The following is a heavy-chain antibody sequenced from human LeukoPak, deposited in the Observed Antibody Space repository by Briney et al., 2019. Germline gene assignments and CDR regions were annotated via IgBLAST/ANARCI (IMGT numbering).Heavy chain of an antibody. J-gene: IGHJ4*02. CDR3: ARWYGPGGGDY. CDR1: GYTFTIYW. CDR2: IYPGDSDT. V-gene: IGHV5-51*01. D-gene: IGHD3-10*01. Sequence: GESLQISCQCSGYTFTIYWIGWVRQLPGKGLEWMGIIYPGDSDTRYSPSFQGQVTISADKSIGTAYLQWNSPLASDTAMYYFARWYGPGGGDYWGQGTLVTVSS.